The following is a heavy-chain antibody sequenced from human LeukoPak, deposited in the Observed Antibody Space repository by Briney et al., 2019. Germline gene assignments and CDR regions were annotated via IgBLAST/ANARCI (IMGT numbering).Heavy chain of an antibody. J-gene: IGHJ4*02. CDR1: GYSISSGYY. CDR2: IYHSGST. CDR3: ARGGYGTYYFDY. D-gene: IGHD6-25*01. V-gene: IGHV4-38-2*02. Sequence: SETLSLTCTVSGYSISSGYYWGWIRQPPGKGLEWIGSIYHSGSTYYNPSLKSRVTISVDTSKNQFSLKLSSVTAADTAVYYCARGGYGTYYFDYWGQGTLVTVSS.